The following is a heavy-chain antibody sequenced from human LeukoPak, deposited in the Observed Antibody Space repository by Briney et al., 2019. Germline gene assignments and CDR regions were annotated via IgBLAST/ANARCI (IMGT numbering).Heavy chain of an antibody. Sequence: SETLSLTCAVYGGSFSGYYWSWIRQPPGKGLEWIGYIYYSGSTNYNPSLKSRVTISVDTSKNQFSLKLSSVTAADTAVYYCARVALNWFDPWGQGTLVTVSS. CDR1: GGSFSGYY. CDR3: ARVALNWFDP. J-gene: IGHJ5*02. CDR2: IYYSGST. V-gene: IGHV4-59*01.